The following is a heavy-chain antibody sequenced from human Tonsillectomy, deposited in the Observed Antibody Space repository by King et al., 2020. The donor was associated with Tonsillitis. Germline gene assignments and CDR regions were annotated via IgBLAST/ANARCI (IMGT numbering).Heavy chain of an antibody. CDR2: ISGSSSYT. CDR3: VRDCVSGPHYFDN. V-gene: IGHV3-11*05. J-gene: IGHJ4*02. Sequence: VQLVESGGGLVKPGGSLRFSCAASGFTFSDYYMSWIRQAPGKGLEWVSYISGSSSYTNYGDSVKGRFTISRDNAKNSLYLQMNSLRAEDTAVYYCVRDCVSGPHYFDNWGQGTLVTVSS. CDR1: GFTFSDYY. D-gene: IGHD3-10*01.